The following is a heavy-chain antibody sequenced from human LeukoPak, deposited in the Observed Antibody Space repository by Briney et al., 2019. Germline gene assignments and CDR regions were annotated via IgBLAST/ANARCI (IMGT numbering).Heavy chain of an antibody. J-gene: IGHJ1*01. V-gene: IGHV1-69*05. CDR2: IIPIFGTA. CDR3: ARTEVVVPLDPEYFQH. Sequence: SVKVSCKASGGTFSSYAISWVRQAPGQGLEWMGGIIPIFGTANYAQKFQGRVTITTDESTSTAYMELSSLRSEDTAVYYCARTEVVVPLDPEYFQHWGQGTLVTVSS. CDR1: GGTFSSYA. D-gene: IGHD2-2*01.